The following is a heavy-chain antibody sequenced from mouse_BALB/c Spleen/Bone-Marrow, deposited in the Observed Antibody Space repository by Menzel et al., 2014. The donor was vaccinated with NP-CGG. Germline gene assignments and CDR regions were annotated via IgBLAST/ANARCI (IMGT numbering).Heavy chain of an antibody. CDR2: IYPGNSDT. J-gene: IGHJ3*01. D-gene: IGHD3-1*01. Sequence: VQLQQSGIVLARPGASVKMSCKAFGYTFTSYWMHWVKQKPGQGLEWIGAIYPGNSDTSYNQKSKDKAKLTADTSTXTAYMELSSLTNEGSAIYYCTLSTAAPFSYWGQGTLVTVST. CDR3: TLSTAAPFSY. V-gene: IGHV1-5*01. CDR1: GYTFTSYW.